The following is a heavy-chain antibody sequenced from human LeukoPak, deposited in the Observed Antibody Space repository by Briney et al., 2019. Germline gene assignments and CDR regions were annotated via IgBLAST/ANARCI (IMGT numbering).Heavy chain of an antibody. CDR2: ISSGGGSR. CDR3: AKDALQGSPIVAAQLDN. V-gene: IGHV3-23*01. J-gene: IGHJ4*02. CDR1: GITFSDYA. Sequence: GGSLTLSCAASGITFSDYAMNWVRQAPGKGLEWVSSISSGGGSRYYADSVNGRFTISRDNSKSTLSLQMSSLRVEDTAIYYCAKDALQGSPIVAAQLDNWGQGTLVTVSS. D-gene: IGHD6-13*01.